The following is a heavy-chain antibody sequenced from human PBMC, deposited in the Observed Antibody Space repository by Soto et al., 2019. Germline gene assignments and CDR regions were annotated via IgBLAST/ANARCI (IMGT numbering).Heavy chain of an antibody. CDR1: GFTFNSYW. Sequence: EVQLVESGGGLVQPGGSLRLSCAASGFTFNSYWMHWVRQAPGKGLVWVSRINSDESITDYADSVKGRFTISRDNAKNMFYLQMSSLRAEGTGVYYCAREFGPTIAARVPFDYWGQGVLVTVSS. J-gene: IGHJ4*02. V-gene: IGHV3-74*01. D-gene: IGHD6-6*01. CDR2: INSDESIT. CDR3: AREFGPTIAARVPFDY.